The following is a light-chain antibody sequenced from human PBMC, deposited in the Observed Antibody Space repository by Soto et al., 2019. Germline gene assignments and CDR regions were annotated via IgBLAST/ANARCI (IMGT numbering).Light chain of an antibody. CDR1: QSVSSSY. V-gene: IGKV3-20*01. J-gene: IGKJ1*01. CDR2: GAS. Sequence: EIVLTQSPGTLSLSPGERATLSCRASQSVSSSYLAWYQQKPGQAPRPLIYGASSRAIGIPDRFSGSGSGTDFTLTISRLEPEDFAVHYCQQYGSSPWTFGQRTKVEIK. CDR3: QQYGSSPWT.